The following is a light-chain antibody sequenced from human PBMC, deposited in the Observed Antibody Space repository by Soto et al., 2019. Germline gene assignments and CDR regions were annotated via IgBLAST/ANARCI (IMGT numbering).Light chain of an antibody. V-gene: IGKV3-20*01. CDR2: GAS. CDR3: QQYGSSLPIT. CDR1: QSVSSSY. Sequence: EIVLTPSPGTLSLSPVERATLSCRASQSVSSSYLAWYQQKPGQAPRLLIYGASSRATGIPDRFSGSGSGTDFTLTISRLEPEDFAVYYCQQYGSSLPITFGQGTRLEIK. J-gene: IGKJ5*01.